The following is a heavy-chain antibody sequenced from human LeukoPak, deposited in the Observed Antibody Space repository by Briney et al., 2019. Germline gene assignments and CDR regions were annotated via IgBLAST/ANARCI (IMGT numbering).Heavy chain of an antibody. V-gene: IGHV4-34*01. D-gene: IGHD2-21*02. CDR3: ARGPNDSDHDFDY. J-gene: IGHJ4*02. Sequence: SETLSLTCDIYSGSFSNYEWSWFRQPPGKGLEWIGQVNPSAFATYNPSLKSPVTISLDTAKKEFTLKVPSVTAADTAVYYCARGPNDSDHDFDYWGRGALVIVSS. CDR2: VNPSAFA. CDR1: SGSFSNYE.